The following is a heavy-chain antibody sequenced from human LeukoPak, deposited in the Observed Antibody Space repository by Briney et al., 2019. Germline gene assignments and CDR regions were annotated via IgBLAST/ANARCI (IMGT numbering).Heavy chain of an antibody. V-gene: IGHV5-51*01. D-gene: IGHD4-17*01. CDR3: ARLDYGDYWAGSSSTRAEYFQH. CDR1: GYSFTSYW. Sequence: GESLKISCKGSGYSFTSYWIGWVRQMPGKGLEWMGIIYPGDSDTRYSPSFQGQVTISADKSISTAYLQWSSLKASDTAVYYCARLDYGDYWAGSSSTRAEYFQHWGQGTLVTVSS. J-gene: IGHJ1*01. CDR2: IYPGDSDT.